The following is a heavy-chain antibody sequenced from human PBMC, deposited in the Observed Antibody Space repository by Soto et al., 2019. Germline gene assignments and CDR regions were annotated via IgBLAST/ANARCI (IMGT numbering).Heavy chain of an antibody. CDR3: ARRAKGGYNDD. CDR2: IYYSGST. D-gene: IGHD5-12*01. Sequence: SETLSLTCTVSGGSISSYYWSWIRQPPGKGLEWIGYIYYSGSTNYNPSLKSRVTISVDTSKNQFSLKLSSVTAADTAVYYCARRAKGGYNDDWGQGTLVTVSS. J-gene: IGHJ4*02. CDR1: GGSISSYY. V-gene: IGHV4-59*08.